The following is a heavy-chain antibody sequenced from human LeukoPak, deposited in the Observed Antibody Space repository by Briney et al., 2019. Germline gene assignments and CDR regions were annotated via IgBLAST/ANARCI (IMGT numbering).Heavy chain of an antibody. CDR2: ISSSGNTI. CDR1: GFTFSSYW. V-gene: IGHV3-48*04. Sequence: GGSLRLSCAASGFTFSSYWMNWVRQAPGKGLEWVSYISSSGNTINYADSVKGRFTISRDNAKNSVYLQMNSLTAEDSAIYYCARGARFFGSGSYDYWGQGTLVTVSS. CDR3: ARGARFFGSGSYDY. D-gene: IGHD3-10*01. J-gene: IGHJ4*02.